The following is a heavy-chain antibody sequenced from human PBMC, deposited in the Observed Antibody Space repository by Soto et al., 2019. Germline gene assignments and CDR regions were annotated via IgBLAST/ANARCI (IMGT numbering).Heavy chain of an antibody. CDR2: IIPIFGTA. Sequence: QVQLVQSGAEVKKPGSSVKVSCKASGGTFSSYAISWVRQAPGQGLEWMGGIIPIFGTANYAQKFQGRVKITADESTSTAYMELSSLRSEDTAVYYCASFSPGYYDSSGYYPFDYWGQGTLVTVSS. J-gene: IGHJ4*02. V-gene: IGHV1-69*01. CDR3: ASFSPGYYDSSGYYPFDY. D-gene: IGHD3-22*01. CDR1: GGTFSSYA.